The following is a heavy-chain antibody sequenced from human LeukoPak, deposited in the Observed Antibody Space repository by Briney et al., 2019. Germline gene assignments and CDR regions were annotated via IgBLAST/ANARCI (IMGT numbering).Heavy chain of an antibody. V-gene: IGHV3-33*01. J-gene: IGHJ4*02. CDR2: VWYDGNNK. D-gene: IGHD3-22*01. CDR3: ATGGGFYYGH. CDR1: GFTFINFG. Sequence: GGSLRLSCAASGFTFINFGMHWVRQAPGKGPEWVAIVWYDGNNKYYADSVKGRFTISRDNSENTLFLQMNSLRVEDSALYYCATGGGFYYGHWGQGTLVTVSS.